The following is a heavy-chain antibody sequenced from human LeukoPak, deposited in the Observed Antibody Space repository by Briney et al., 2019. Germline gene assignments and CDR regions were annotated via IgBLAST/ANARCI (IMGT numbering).Heavy chain of an antibody. V-gene: IGHV5-51*01. D-gene: IGHD3-22*01. CDR3: VVRDYYDTSDVEY. CDR2: IYPGDSDT. J-gene: IGHJ4*02. CDR1: GYSFTTYW. Sequence: GESLKISCKGSGYSFTTYWIGWVRPMPGKGLEWMGIIYPGDSDTRYSPSFQGQVTISADKSISTAYLQWSSLKAPDTAMYYCVVRDYYDTSDVEYWGQGTLVTVSS.